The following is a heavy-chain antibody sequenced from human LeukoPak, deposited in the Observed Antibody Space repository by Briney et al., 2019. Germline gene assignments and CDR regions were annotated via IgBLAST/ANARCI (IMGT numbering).Heavy chain of an antibody. CDR2: ISSSGGST. CDR1: GLTCRSYA. V-gene: IGHV3-23*01. CDR3: AKLAFDY. Sequence: GGSLRLSCAAAGLTCRSYAMSWVGQVSGKGLEWVSAISSSGGSTYYADSVKGRFTISRDNSKNTLYLQMNSLRAEDTAVYYCAKLAFDYRGQGTLASVSS. J-gene: IGHJ4*02.